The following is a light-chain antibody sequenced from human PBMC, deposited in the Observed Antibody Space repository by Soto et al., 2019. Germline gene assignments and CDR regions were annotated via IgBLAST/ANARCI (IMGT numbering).Light chain of an antibody. Sequence: EIVLTPTPGTLSLSPVERATLSCRASQSVSSSHLAWYQQKPGQAPRLLISGASSRATGIPDRFTGSGSGTNFTLTISRLEPEDFAVYYCQQYGYSFWTFGQGTKVDIK. CDR1: QSVSSSH. CDR3: QQYGYSFWT. J-gene: IGKJ1*01. V-gene: IGKV3-20*01. CDR2: GAS.